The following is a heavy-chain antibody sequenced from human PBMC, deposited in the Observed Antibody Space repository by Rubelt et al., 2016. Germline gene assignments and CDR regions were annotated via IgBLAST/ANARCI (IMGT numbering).Heavy chain of an antibody. D-gene: IGHD2-15*01. CDR1: GGSISSSSYY. Sequence: QLQLQESGPGLVKPSETLSLTCTVSGGSISSSSYYWGWIRQPPGKGLEWIGSIYYSGSTYYNPSLKSRVTISVDRSKNQFSLKLSSVTAADTAVYYCARDLCSGGSCYSGAFDIWGQGTMVTVSS. CDR3: ARDLCSGGSCYSGAFDI. J-gene: IGHJ3*02. V-gene: IGHV4-39*07. CDR2: IYYSGST.